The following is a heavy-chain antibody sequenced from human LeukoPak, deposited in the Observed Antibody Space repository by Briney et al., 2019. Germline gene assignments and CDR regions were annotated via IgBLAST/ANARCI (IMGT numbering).Heavy chain of an antibody. D-gene: IGHD3-16*01. Sequence: PGRSLRLSCSASGFTFSSYSMHWVRQAPGKGLEWVAVISYDGSNKYYADSVKGRFTISRDNSKNTLYLQMNSLRAEDTAVYYCAKVWDRGFPPSYYYGMDVWGQGTTVTVSS. J-gene: IGHJ6*02. CDR2: ISYDGSNK. V-gene: IGHV3-30*18. CDR3: AKVWDRGFPPSYYYGMDV. CDR1: GFTFSSYS.